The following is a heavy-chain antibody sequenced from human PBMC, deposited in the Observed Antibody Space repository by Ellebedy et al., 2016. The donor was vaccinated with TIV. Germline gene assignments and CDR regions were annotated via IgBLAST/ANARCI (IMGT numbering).Heavy chain of an antibody. J-gene: IGHJ4*02. V-gene: IGHV3-23*01. D-gene: IGHD2-15*01. CDR3: IPVEGASK. CDR2: ISGRGGST. CDR1: GFTFSNYA. Sequence: GESLKISXAASGFTFSNYAMSWVRQAPGKGLEWVSTISGRGGSTYYADSVKGRFTISRDNSKNTLYLQMNSLRAEDTAIYYGIPVEGASKWGQGTLVTVSS.